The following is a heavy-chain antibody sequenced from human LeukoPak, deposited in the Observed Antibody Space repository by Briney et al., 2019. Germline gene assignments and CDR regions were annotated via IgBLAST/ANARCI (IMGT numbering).Heavy chain of an antibody. J-gene: IGHJ4*02. CDR2: ISDSGTI. V-gene: IGHV4-59*01. Sequence: PSETLSLTCTVSGGSISSYYWSWIRQPAGKGLEWIGYISDSGTIDYNPSLKSRVTISLDTSKNQFSLNLTSVTAADTAVYYCARVKTTLRYFDYWGQGSLVTVSS. D-gene: IGHD4-11*01. CDR3: ARVKTTLRYFDY. CDR1: GGSISSYY.